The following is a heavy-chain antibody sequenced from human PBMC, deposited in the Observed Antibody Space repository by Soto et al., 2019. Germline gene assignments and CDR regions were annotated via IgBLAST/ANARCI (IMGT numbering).Heavy chain of an antibody. V-gene: IGHV3-30-3*01. CDR2: ISYDGSNK. Sequence: GGSLRLSCAASGFTFSSYAMHWVRQAPGKGLEWVAVISYDGSNKYYADSVKGRFTISRDNSKNTLYLQMNSLRAEDTAVYYCASLIAAAGTAIDYWGQGTLVTVSS. CDR1: GFTFSSYA. D-gene: IGHD6-13*01. J-gene: IGHJ4*02. CDR3: ASLIAAAGTAIDY.